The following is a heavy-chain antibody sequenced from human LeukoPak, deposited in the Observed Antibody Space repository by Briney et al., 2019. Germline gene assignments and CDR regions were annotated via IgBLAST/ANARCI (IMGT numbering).Heavy chain of an antibody. CDR2: IYYSGST. D-gene: IGHD1-20*01. Sequence: SETLSLTCTVSGGSISSGDYYWSWIRQPPGKGLEWIGYIYYSGSTYYNPSLKSRVTISVDTSKNQFSLKLSSVTAGDAAVYYGVKDWGITGTNWFDPWGQGTLVTVSS. V-gene: IGHV4-30-4*08. J-gene: IGHJ5*02. CDR1: GGSISSGDYY. CDR3: VKDWGITGTNWFDP.